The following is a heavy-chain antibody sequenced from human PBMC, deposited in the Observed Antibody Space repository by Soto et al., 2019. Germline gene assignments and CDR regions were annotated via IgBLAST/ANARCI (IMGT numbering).Heavy chain of an antibody. CDR2: ISYDESTT. CDR3: SKAMIGSYDSDAFDV. D-gene: IGHD3-22*01. Sequence: QVQLVESGGGVVQTGRSLRLSCAASGFSFSRYGIHWVRQAPGKGLEWVAVISYDESTTFYADSVKGRFTISRDNSKNTLFLQMNSLRPEDTAVYYCSKAMIGSYDSDAFDVWGQGTMVTVSS. CDR1: GFSFSRYG. V-gene: IGHV3-30*18. J-gene: IGHJ3*01.